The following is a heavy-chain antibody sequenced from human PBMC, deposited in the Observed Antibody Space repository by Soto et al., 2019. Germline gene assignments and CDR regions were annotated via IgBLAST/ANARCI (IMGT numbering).Heavy chain of an antibody. Sequence: EVQLVESGGGLVQPGGSLRLSCAASGFTFSSYSMNWVRHAPGKGLEWVSYISSSSSNIYYADSVKGRFTISRDNAKDSLYLQMNGLRAEDTAVYYCARAYYDYIWGSYLGYWGQGTLVTVSS. CDR2: ISSSSSNI. CDR3: ARAYYDYIWGSYLGY. D-gene: IGHD3-16*02. J-gene: IGHJ4*02. V-gene: IGHV3-48*01. CDR1: GFTFSSYS.